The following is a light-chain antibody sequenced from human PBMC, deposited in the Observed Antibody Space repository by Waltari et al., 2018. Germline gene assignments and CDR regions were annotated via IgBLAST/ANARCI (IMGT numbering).Light chain of an antibody. CDR3: QKYNAAPLI. CDR2: TAS. Sequence: IQLTQSPSSLAASVGDRVTITCRARPGIVNFLAWYQQKPGKVPSLLISTASTLQSGVPPRFSGSGSETEFTLTIAGLQPEDVATYYCQKYNAAPLIFGGGTKVEIK. CDR1: PGIVNF. V-gene: IGKV1-27*01. J-gene: IGKJ4*01.